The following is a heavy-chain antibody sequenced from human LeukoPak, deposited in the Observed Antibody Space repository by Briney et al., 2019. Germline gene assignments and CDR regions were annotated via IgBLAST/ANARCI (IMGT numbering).Heavy chain of an antibody. CDR3: ARVITGAYRADY. CDR1: GYTFTSDS. CDR2: SSASNGKT. J-gene: IGHJ4*02. Sequence: ASVKVSCKASGYTFTSDSFSWVRQAPGQGLEFMGWSSASNGKTNYAQKFRGRVTMTTDTSTTTAYMDLTSLRSDDTAVYYCARVITGAYRADYWGQGTPVTVSS. D-gene: IGHD1-20*01. V-gene: IGHV1-18*01.